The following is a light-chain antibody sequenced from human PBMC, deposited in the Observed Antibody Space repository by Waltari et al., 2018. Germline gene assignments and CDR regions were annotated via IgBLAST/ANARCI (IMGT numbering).Light chain of an antibody. CDR1: VLYSSNNKNH. J-gene: IGKJ1*01. V-gene: IGKV4-1*01. CDR3: QQYYSTPWT. Sequence: VLYSSNNKNHLAWYQQKPGQPPKLLIYWASTRESGVPDRFSGSGSGTDFTLTISSLQAEDVAVYYCQQYYSTPWTFGQGTKVEIK. CDR2: WAS.